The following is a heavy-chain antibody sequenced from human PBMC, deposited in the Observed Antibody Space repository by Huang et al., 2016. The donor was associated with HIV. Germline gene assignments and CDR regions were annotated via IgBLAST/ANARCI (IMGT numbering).Heavy chain of an antibody. CDR1: GGSFTNYY. Sequence: QQQLQQWGAGLLKPSETLSLTCAVYGGSFTNYYWGWIRQPPGKGLEWIGEINNGGRTQYSPPLKSRVTISLDTSKNQVSLKLTSVSAADTAVYYCVRGPRYVSADWYARLRNYWFFDLWGRGSLVSVSS. V-gene: IGHV4-34*01. CDR3: VRGPRYVSADWYARLRNYWFFDL. CDR2: INNGGRT. D-gene: IGHD3-9*01. J-gene: IGHJ2*01.